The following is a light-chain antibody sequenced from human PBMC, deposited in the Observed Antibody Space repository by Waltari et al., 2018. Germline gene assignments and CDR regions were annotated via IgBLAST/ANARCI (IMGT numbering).Light chain of an antibody. CDR2: GAS. Sequence: EIVMTQSPATLSLSPGERATLSCRASQSVSSSLAWYQQKPGQAPRLLIYGASSRATGIPDRFSGSGSGTEFTLTISSLEPEDVAVYYCQQNSNWPLTFGQGTKVEIK. V-gene: IGKV3D-15*01. CDR1: QSVSSS. J-gene: IGKJ1*01. CDR3: QQNSNWPLT.